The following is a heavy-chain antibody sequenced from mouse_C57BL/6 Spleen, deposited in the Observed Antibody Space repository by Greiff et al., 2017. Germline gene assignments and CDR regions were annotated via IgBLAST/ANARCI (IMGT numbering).Heavy chain of an antibody. CDR2: ISSGSSTI. D-gene: IGHD2-4*01. CDR3: ARFYYDSYAMDY. CDR1: GFTFSDYG. V-gene: IGHV5-17*01. J-gene: IGHJ4*01. Sequence: EVQRVESGGGLVKPGGSLKLSCAASGFTFSDYGMHWVRQAPEKGLEWVAYISSGSSTIYYADTVKGRFTISRDNAKNTLFLQMTSLRSEDTAMYYCARFYYDSYAMDYWGQGTSVTVSS.